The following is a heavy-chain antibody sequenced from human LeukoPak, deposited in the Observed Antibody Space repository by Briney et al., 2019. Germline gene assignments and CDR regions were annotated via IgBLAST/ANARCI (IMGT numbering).Heavy chain of an antibody. CDR3: ARGVHYYDSSGYRTGAYYMDV. V-gene: IGHV4-34*01. CDR2: INHSGST. D-gene: IGHD3-22*01. J-gene: IGHJ6*03. Sequence: SETLSLTCAVYGGSFSGYYWSWIRQPPGKGLEWIGEINHSGSTNYNPSLKSRVTISVDTSKNQFSLKLSSVTAADTAVYYCARGVHYYDSSGYRTGAYYMDVWGKGTTVTISS. CDR1: GGSFSGYY.